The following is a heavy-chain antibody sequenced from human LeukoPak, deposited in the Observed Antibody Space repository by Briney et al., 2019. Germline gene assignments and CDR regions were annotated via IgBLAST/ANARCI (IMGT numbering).Heavy chain of an antibody. D-gene: IGHD3-10*01. CDR2: INPSGGST. CDR3: ARDSLSLWFGELSPPNYYFDY. V-gene: IGHV1-46*01. Sequence: ASVKVSCKASGYTFTSYYMHWVRQAPGQGLEWMGIINPSGGSTSYAQKFQGRVTMTRDMSTSTVYMELSSLRSEDTAVYYCARDSLSLWFGELSPPNYYFDYWGQGTLVTVSS. CDR1: GYTFTSYY. J-gene: IGHJ4*02.